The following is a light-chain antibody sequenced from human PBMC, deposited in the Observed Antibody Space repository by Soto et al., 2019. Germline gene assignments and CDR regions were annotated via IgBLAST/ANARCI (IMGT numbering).Light chain of an antibody. CDR3: QQYHTFSIA. CDR2: DSS. J-gene: IGKJ5*01. CDR1: HIIITW. Sequence: IHMTHSPSTLSASVRDIVTVTCLAIHIIITWLAWYQQKPGRAPKLLIYDSSSLESGVPSRFSGSGSGTDFTLTISGLQPDDFATYYCQQYHTFSIAFGQGRRLEI. V-gene: IGKV1-5*01.